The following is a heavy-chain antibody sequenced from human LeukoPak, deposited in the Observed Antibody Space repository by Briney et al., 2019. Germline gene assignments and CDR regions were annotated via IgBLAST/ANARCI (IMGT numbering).Heavy chain of an antibody. Sequence: SETLSLTCTVSGGSISSYYWSWIRQPPGKGLEWIGYIYYSGSTNYNPSLKSRVTISVDTSKNQFSLKLSSVTAADTAVYYCARFEGAFLFDYWGQGTLVTVSS. J-gene: IGHJ4*02. CDR2: IYYSGST. V-gene: IGHV4-59*01. D-gene: IGHD1-26*01. CDR1: GGSISSYY. CDR3: ARFEGAFLFDY.